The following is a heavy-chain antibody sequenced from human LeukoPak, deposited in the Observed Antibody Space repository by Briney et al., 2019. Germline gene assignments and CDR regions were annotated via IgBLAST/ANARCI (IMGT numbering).Heavy chain of an antibody. CDR3: ARGGAWGYCSAGSCSLDS. V-gene: IGHV3-21*05. Sequence: GGSLRLSCAASGFTFKGYSMNWLRQAPGKGLEWLAFVGTSSTFIYYADSVKGRFTVSRDDATQSLSLQMNSLRAEDTAVYYCARGGAWGYCSAGSCSLDSWGQGVLVAVSS. J-gene: IGHJ4*02. CDR2: VGTSSTFI. CDR1: GFTFKGYS. D-gene: IGHD2-15*01.